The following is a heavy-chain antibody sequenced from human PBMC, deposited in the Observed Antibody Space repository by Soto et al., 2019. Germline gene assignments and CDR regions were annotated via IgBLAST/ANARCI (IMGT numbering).Heavy chain of an antibody. CDR3: AKDRHYPRDYFHY. Sequence: VGSLRLSCAASGFTFSSSAISWVRQAPGKGLEWVSAVSANGQGIYYADSVRGRFTISRDNSKNTVFLHMDSLSAEDTAVYYCAKDRHYPRDYFHYWGQGTLVTVSS. CDR1: GFTFSSSA. CDR2: VSANGQGI. D-gene: IGHD3-10*01. V-gene: IGHV3-23*01. J-gene: IGHJ4*02.